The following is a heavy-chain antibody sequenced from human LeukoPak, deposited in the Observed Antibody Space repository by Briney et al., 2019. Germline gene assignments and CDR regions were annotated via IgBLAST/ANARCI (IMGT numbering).Heavy chain of an antibody. CDR3: ARDGGGNSYAFDI. D-gene: IGHD4-23*01. V-gene: IGHV4-59*01. Sequence: SETLSLTCSVSGGSISSYYWSWIRQPPGKGLEWIGYIYSTGSTNYNPSLKSRVTISVDTSKNQFSLKLTSVTAADTAVYYCARDGGGNSYAFDIWGQGTMVTVSS. CDR2: IYSTGST. J-gene: IGHJ3*02. CDR1: GGSISSYY.